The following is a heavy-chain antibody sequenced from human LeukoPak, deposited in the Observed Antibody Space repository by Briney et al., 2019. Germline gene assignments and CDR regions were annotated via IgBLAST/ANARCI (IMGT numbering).Heavy chain of an antibody. Sequence: GGSLRLSCAASGFTFSSYSMNWVRQAPGKGLEWVSSISSSSSYIYYADSVKGRFTISRDNAKNSLSLQMNSLRAEETAVYYCARKLRYFDWLSDYQYSFDYWGQGTLVTVSS. J-gene: IGHJ4*02. CDR1: GFTFSSYS. V-gene: IGHV3-21*01. D-gene: IGHD3-9*01. CDR3: ARKLRYFDWLSDYQYSFDY. CDR2: ISSSSSYI.